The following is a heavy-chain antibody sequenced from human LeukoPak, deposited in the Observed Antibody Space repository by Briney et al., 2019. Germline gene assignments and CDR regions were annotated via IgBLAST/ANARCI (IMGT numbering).Heavy chain of an antibody. J-gene: IGHJ3*02. CDR1: GGSISSSY. D-gene: IGHD3-3*01. CDR2: IYTSGST. CDR3: ARGPGAISKEAFDI. Sequence: SETLSLTCTVSGGSISSSYWSWIRQPAGKGLEWIGRIYTSGSTNYDPSLKSRVTMSVDTSKSQFSLKLSSVTAADTAVYYCARGPGAISKEAFDIWGQGTMVTVSS. V-gene: IGHV4-4*07.